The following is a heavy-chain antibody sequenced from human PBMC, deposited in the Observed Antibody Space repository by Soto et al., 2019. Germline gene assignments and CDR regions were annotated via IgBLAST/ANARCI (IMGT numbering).Heavy chain of an antibody. J-gene: IGHJ3*02. CDR3: AITRLYDSIDYHRDGFDI. V-gene: IGHV3-23*01. Sequence: GGSLRLSCAASGFTFSSYTMNWVRQSPGKGLECVSGVSGSGASKYSADSVKGRFTISRDNSNNTLFLQMNSLMAEDTAVYYCAITRLYDSIDYHRDGFDIWGQGTMVTVS. D-gene: IGHD3-22*01. CDR1: GFTFSSYT. CDR2: VSGSGASK.